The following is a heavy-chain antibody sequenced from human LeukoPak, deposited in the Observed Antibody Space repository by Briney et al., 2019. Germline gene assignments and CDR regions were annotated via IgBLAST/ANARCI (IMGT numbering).Heavy chain of an antibody. D-gene: IGHD1-26*01. CDR1: GYTFTSYD. CDR2: MNPNSGNT. V-gene: IGHV1-8*03. J-gene: IGHJ4*02. CDR3: AREDTGSSWYYFDY. Sequence: HGASVKVSCKASGYTFTSYDINWVRQATGQGLEWMGWMNPNSGNTGYAQKFQGRVTITRNTSISTAYMELSSLRSEDTAVYYCAREDTGSSWYYFDYWGQGTLVTVSS.